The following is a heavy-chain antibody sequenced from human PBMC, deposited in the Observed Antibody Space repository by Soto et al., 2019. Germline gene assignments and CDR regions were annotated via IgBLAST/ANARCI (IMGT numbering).Heavy chain of an antibody. CDR2: ISKDGRNK. D-gene: IGHD3-3*01. J-gene: IGHJ5*02. CDR1: GFTFSRYS. Sequence: HPGGSLRLSCEASGFTFSRYSMNWVRQAPGKGLEWVAVISKDGRNKFYADSVKGRFTISRDNSRNTLFLQMDGLTTEDTAMFYCARDLNDFRSGFLNWFDPWGQGTLVTVSS. V-gene: IGHV3-30*03. CDR3: ARDLNDFRSGFLNWFDP.